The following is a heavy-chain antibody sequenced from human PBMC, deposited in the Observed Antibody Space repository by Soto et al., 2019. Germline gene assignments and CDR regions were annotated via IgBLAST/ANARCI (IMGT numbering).Heavy chain of an antibody. CDR3: ARDQGYSYDY. D-gene: IGHD5-18*01. Sequence: SETLSLTCTVSGGSISSYYWSWIRQPPGKGLEWIGYIYYSGSTYYNPSLKSRVTISVDTSKNQFSLKLSSVTAADTAVYYCARDQGYSYDYWGQGTLVTVSS. CDR2: IYYSGST. J-gene: IGHJ4*02. CDR1: GGSISSYY. V-gene: IGHV4-59*12.